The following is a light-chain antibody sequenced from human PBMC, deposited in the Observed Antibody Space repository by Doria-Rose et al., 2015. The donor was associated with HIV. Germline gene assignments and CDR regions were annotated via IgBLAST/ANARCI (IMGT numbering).Light chain of an antibody. CDR1: QSFSSTY. CDR3: HQYGTSWT. V-gene: IGKV3-20*01. CDR2: RGS. J-gene: IGKJ1*01. Sequence: EIVLTQSPGTLSLSPGERATLSCRASQSFSSTYLDWYQQKPGQAPSLLIYRGSTSATGIPDRFSASGSGTDFTLTINRLEPEDFALYYCHQYGTSWTFGQGTKVEI.